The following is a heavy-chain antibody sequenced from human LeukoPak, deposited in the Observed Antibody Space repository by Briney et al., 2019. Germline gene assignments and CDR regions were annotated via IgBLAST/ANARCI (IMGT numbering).Heavy chain of an antibody. CDR3: AREKVGAADPFDY. Sequence: GGSLRLSCAASGFTFSNYNIHWVRQAPVKGLEWVSYISSSSRTIYYADSVKGRFTISRDNAKNSLYLQMNSLRDDDTSLYYCAREKVGAADPFDYWGQGTLVTVSS. D-gene: IGHD1-26*01. V-gene: IGHV3-48*02. CDR1: GFTFSNYN. J-gene: IGHJ4*02. CDR2: ISSSSRTI.